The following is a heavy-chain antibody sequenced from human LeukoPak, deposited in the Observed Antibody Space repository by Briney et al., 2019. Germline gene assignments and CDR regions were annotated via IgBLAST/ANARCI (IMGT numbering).Heavy chain of an antibody. Sequence: GGSLRLSCAASGFTFSSYSMNWVRQAPGKGLEWVSYINSRSTTIYYADSVKGRFTISRDNSKNTLYLQMNSLRAEDTAVYYCAKDMSSIAARRLFDYWGQGTLVTVSS. CDR3: AKDMSSIAARRLFDY. D-gene: IGHD6-6*01. V-gene: IGHV3-48*01. J-gene: IGHJ4*02. CDR1: GFTFSSYS. CDR2: INSRSTTI.